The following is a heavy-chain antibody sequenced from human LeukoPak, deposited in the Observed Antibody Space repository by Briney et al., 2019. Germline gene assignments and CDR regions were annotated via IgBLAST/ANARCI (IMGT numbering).Heavy chain of an antibody. V-gene: IGHV1-18*01. CDR2: ISAYNGNT. CDR1: GYTFTSYG. Sequence: ASVKVSCKASGYTFTSYGISWVRQAPGQGLEWMGWISAYNGNTNYAQKLQGRVTMTTDTSTSTAYMELRSLRSDDTAVYYCAREALSWQLVPYYYYGMDVWGQGTTDTVSS. D-gene: IGHD6-13*01. CDR3: AREALSWQLVPYYYYGMDV. J-gene: IGHJ6*02.